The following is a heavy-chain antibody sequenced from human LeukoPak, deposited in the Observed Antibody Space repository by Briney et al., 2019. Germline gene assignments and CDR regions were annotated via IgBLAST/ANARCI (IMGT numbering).Heavy chain of an antibody. CDR2: IYYSGST. D-gene: IGHD2-2*01. CDR3: ARGIYCSSTSCYYYFDY. V-gene: IGHV4-59*01. J-gene: IGHJ4*02. CDR1: GGSISSYY. Sequence: PSETLSLTCTVSGGSISSYYWSWIRQPPGKALEWIGYIYYSGSTNYNPSLKSRVTISVDTSKNQFSLKLSSVTAADTAVYYCARGIYCSSTSCYYYFDYWGQGTLVTVSS.